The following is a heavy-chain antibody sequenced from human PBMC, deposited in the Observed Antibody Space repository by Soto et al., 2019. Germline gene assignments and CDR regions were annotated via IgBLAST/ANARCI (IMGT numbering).Heavy chain of an antibody. D-gene: IGHD6-19*01. J-gene: IGHJ6*02. CDR3: TRDLRSSGSRQDYYGMDV. CDR2: ISGSGGST. V-gene: IGHV3-23*01. Sequence: PGGSLRLSCAASGFTFSSYAMSWVRQAPGKGLEWVSAISGSGGSTYYADSVKGRFTISRDNSKNTLYLQMNSLRAEDTAVYYCTRDLRSSGSRQDYYGMDVWGQGTTVTVSS. CDR1: GFTFSSYA.